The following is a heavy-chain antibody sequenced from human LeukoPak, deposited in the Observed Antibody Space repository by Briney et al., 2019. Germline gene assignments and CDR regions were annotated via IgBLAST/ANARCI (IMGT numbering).Heavy chain of an antibody. D-gene: IGHD3-10*01. Sequence: ASVKVSCKASGYTFTSYGISWVRQAPGQGLEWMGWISAYNGNTNYAQKLQGRVTMTTDTSTSTAYMELRSLRSDDTAVYYCARVALLWFGELSLLDVWGKGTTVTISS. CDR2: ISAYNGNT. V-gene: IGHV1-18*01. CDR1: GYTFTSYG. CDR3: ARVALLWFGELSLLDV. J-gene: IGHJ6*04.